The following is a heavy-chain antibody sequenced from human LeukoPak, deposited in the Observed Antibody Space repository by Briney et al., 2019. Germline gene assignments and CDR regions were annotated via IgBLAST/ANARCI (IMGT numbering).Heavy chain of an antibody. V-gene: IGHV4-59*08. J-gene: IGHJ3*02. CDR2: IYYSGST. D-gene: IGHD3-22*01. CDR1: GGSISSYY. Sequence: SEILSLTCTVSGGSISSYYWSWIRQPPGKGLEYIGYIYYSGSTNYNPSLKSRVTISVDTSKSQFSLKLSSVTAADTAVYHCARRHYYYDSSGYLHDAFDIWGQGTMVSVSS. CDR3: ARRHYYYDSSGYLHDAFDI.